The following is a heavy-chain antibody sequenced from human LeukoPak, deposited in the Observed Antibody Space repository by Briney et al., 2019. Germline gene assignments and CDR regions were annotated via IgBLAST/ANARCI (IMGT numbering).Heavy chain of an antibody. CDR2: INPNSGGT. CDR1: GYTFTGNY. Sequence: ASVKVSCKASGYTFTGNYMYWVRQAPGQGLEWMGWINPNSGGTNYAQKFQGRVTMTRDTSISTAYMELSRLRPDDTAVYYCTRAAYCSGGSCSDWFDPWGQGTLVTVSS. D-gene: IGHD2-15*01. J-gene: IGHJ5*02. CDR3: TRAAYCSGGSCSDWFDP. V-gene: IGHV1-2*02.